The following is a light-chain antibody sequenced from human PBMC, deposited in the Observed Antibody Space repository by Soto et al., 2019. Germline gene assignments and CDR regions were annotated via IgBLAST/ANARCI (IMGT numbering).Light chain of an antibody. CDR1: QSVSSN. CDR3: QHYNNWPPWT. J-gene: IGKJ1*01. Sequence: EIVMTQSPATLSVSLWERATLSCRASQSVSSNLAWYQQKPGQAPRLLIYGASTRATGIPARFSGSGSGTEFTLTISSQQSEDFAVYYCQHYNNWPPWTFGQGTKVEIK. CDR2: GAS. V-gene: IGKV3-15*01.